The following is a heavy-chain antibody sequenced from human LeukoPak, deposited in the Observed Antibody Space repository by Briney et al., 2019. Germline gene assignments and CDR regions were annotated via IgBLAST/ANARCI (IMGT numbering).Heavy chain of an antibody. V-gene: IGHV3-23*01. CDR3: ARGGIYSQGFDY. D-gene: IGHD6-13*01. CDR1: GFTFSSYG. CDR2: ISGSGGTT. Sequence: PGGSLRLSCAASGFTFSSYGMNWVRQAPGKGLEWVSGISGSGGTTYYADSVKGRFTISRDNSKNSLSLQVSSLRAEDTAVYYCARGGIYSQGFDYWGQGSLVTVSS. J-gene: IGHJ4*02.